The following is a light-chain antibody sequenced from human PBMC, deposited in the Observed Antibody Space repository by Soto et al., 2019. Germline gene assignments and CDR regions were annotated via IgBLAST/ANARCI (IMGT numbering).Light chain of an antibody. J-gene: IGKJ5*01. CDR2: AAS. CDR1: QGISSW. V-gene: IGKV1D-12*01. CDR3: QQANAFPLT. Sequence: IQITQSPSSASASVGDSITITSRASQGISSWLAWYQQKQGKAPKXLIYAASSLHSAVPSRFSGSGYGTHFNLTISSLQTEDFATYYCQQANAFPLTFGQGTRLEIK.